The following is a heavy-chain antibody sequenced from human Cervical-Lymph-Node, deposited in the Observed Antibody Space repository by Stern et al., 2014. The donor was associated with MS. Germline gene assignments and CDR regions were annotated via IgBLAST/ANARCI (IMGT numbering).Heavy chain of an antibody. Sequence: QVQLQESGPGLVKPSQTLSLTCTVSGGSVTSGDYYWSWVRQPPGQGLEGIGYIYSGGSTKYNPSLKSRVTISVDTSKNQFSLRLSSVTAADTALYYCANYNSWSGDFIGWIDPWGQGTLVTVSP. J-gene: IGHJ5*02. CDR1: GGSVTSGDYY. V-gene: IGHV4-30-4*01. CDR2: IYSGGST. D-gene: IGHD3-3*01. CDR3: ANYNSWSGDFIGWIDP.